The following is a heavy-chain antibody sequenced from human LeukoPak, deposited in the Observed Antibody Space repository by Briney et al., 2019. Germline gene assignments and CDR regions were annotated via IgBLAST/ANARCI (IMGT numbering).Heavy chain of an antibody. CDR1: GYTFTGYY. V-gene: IGHV1-2*02. J-gene: IGHJ4*02. Sequence: ASVKVSCKASGYTFTGYYMHWLRQAPGQGLEWMGWINPNSGGTNFAQNFQGRVTMTRDTPISTAYMELSRLRTDDTAVYYCAREEPGIGFWGQGTLVTVSS. CDR2: INPNSGGT. CDR3: AREEPGIGF. D-gene: IGHD1-14*01.